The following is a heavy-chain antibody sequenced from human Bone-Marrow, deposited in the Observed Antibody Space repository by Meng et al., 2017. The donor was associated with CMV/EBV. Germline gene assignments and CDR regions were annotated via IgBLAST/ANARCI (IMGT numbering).Heavy chain of an antibody. J-gene: IGHJ4*02. CDR2: VKSQTDGGTT. CDR3: ATDGAPLWLAYCDGDCSALDH. V-gene: IGHV3-15*05. CDR1: GLPFNNAW. Sequence: GGSLRLSCEVSGLPFNNAWMSWVRQAPGRGLEWVGRVKSQTDGGTTDYAAPVKGRFSISRDDSKTTVFLQLNSLKLDDTGIYYCATDGAPLWLAYCDGDCSALDHWGQGTLVTVSS. D-gene: IGHD2-21*01.